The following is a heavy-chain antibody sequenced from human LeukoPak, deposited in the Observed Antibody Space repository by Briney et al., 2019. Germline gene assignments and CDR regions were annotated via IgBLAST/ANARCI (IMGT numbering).Heavy chain of an antibody. J-gene: IGHJ6*03. D-gene: IGHD6-19*01. CDR2: ISSSSSYI. V-gene: IGHV3-21*01. Sequence: PGGSLRLSCAASGFTFSSYSMNWVRQAPGKGLEWVSSISSSSSYIYYADSVKGRFTISRDNAKNSLYLQMNSLRAEDTAVYYCARDQGVGLWLKWDMDVWGKGTTVTVSS. CDR1: GFTFSSYS. CDR3: ARDQGVGLWLKWDMDV.